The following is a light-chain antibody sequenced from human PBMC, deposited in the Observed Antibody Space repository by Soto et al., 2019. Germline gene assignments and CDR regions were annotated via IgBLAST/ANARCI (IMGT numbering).Light chain of an antibody. CDR1: SSDVGGYNY. Sequence: QSALTQPPSASGSPRQSFTLSCTGTSSDVGGYNYVSWYQQHPGKAPKLMIYEVSKRPSGVPDRFSGYKSGNTASLTVSGLQAEDEADYYCISYAGSNKSVVFGGGTKLTVL. V-gene: IGLV2-8*01. J-gene: IGLJ2*01. CDR3: ISYAGSNKSVV. CDR2: EVS.